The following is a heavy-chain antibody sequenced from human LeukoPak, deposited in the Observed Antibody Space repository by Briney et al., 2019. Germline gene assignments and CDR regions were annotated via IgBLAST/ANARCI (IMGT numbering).Heavy chain of an antibody. J-gene: IGHJ4*02. D-gene: IGHD6-19*01. CDR2: IYTGGST. V-gene: IGHV4-61*02. CDR1: GGSISSGSYY. Sequence: SETLSLTCTVSGGSISSGSYYYNWIRQPAGKGLEWIGRIYTGGSTNYDPSLKSRVTISVDTSKNQFSLKLTSVTAADTAVYYCARGSYPGWYNGEFDYWGQGTLVPVSS. CDR3: ARGSYPGWYNGEFDY.